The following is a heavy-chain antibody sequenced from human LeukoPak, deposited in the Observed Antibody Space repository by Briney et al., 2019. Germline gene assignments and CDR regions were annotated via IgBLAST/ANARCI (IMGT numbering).Heavy chain of an antibody. Sequence: GRSLRLSCAASGFLLSNYGTHWVRQAPGKGLEWVAVIWYDGSNEYYVDSVKGRFTISRDNSKNTLYLQMHSLRAEDTAVYYCAKDSGAGGFSYGIDSWGQGTLVTVSS. CDR3: AKDSGAGGFSYGIDS. D-gene: IGHD5-18*01. CDR1: GFLLSNYG. J-gene: IGHJ4*02. CDR2: IWYDGSNE. V-gene: IGHV3-33*06.